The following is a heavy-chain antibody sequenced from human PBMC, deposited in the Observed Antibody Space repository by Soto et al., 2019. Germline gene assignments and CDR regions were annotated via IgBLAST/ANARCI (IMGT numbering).Heavy chain of an antibody. V-gene: IGHV4-61*01. CDR3: ARREQDNGAFDI. CDR1: GGSVSSGSYY. CDR2: IYYSGST. D-gene: IGHD2-8*01. Sequence: QVQLQESGPGLVKPSETLSLTCTVSGGSVSSGSYYWSWIRQPPGKGLEWIGYIYYSGSTNYNPSRKSRVTILVDTSKNQFALELSSVTAGDKAVYYCARREQDNGAFDIWGQGTMVTVPS. J-gene: IGHJ3*02.